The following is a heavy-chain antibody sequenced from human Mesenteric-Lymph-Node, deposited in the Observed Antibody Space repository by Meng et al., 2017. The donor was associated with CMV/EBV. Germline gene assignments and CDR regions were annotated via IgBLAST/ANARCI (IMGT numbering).Heavy chain of an antibody. J-gene: IGHJ4*02. D-gene: IGHD2-2*01. Sequence: GESLKISCAASGFTFRNYAVSWLRQAPGKGLDWVSTISGNGDDTYYAGSVRGRLTISRDNYKNTLFLQMSSLGAEDTAVYYCARTPDLGYCGRASCSRIDYWGQGTLVTVSS. CDR1: GFTFRNYA. CDR2: ISGNGDDT. CDR3: ARTPDLGYCGRASCSRIDY. V-gene: IGHV3-23*01.